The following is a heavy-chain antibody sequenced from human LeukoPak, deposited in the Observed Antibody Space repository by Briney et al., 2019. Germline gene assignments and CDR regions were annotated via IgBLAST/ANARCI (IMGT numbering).Heavy chain of an antibody. CDR1: GGSISDYY. V-gene: IGHV4-59*01. CDR3: ARYSTSRVVDY. Sequence: TSETLSLTCSVSGGSISDYYWNWIRQPPGKGLEWIAYIHYSGSTNYNPSLKSRVTISVDTSKDQFSLKLSSVTAADTAVYYCARYSTSRVVDYWGQGTLVTVSS. CDR2: IHYSGST. J-gene: IGHJ4*02. D-gene: IGHD6-13*01.